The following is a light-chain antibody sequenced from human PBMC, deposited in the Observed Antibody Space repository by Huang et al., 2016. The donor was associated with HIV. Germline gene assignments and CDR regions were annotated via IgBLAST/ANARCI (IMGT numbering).Light chain of an antibody. CDR3: QQYNNWPSTWT. CDR2: GAS. CDR1: RSITTN. Sequence: DIVMTQSPAILSVSPGERVTLSCRASRSITTNLAWYQHKPCQAPRLLVYGASTRATDIPRRFSGSGSGTEFTLTISSLQSEDLAVYYCQQYNNWPSTWTFGQGTNVEVK. V-gene: IGKV3-15*01. J-gene: IGKJ1*01.